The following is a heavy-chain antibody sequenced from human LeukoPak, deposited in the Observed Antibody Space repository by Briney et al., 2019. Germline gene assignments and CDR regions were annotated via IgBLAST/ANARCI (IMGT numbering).Heavy chain of an antibody. J-gene: IGHJ5*02. D-gene: IGHD2-2*02. Sequence: GASVKVSCKASGYTFTSYGINWVRQATGQGLEWMGWMNPNSGNTGYAQKFQGRVTMTRNTSISTAYMELSSLRSEDTAVYYCARGVPAAIMGYWFDPWGQGTLVTVSS. V-gene: IGHV1-8*01. CDR1: GYTFTSYG. CDR3: ARGVPAAIMGYWFDP. CDR2: MNPNSGNT.